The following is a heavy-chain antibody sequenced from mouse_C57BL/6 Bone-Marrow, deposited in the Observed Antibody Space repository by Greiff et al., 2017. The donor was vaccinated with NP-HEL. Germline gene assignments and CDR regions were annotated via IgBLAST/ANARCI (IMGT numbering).Heavy chain of an antibody. V-gene: IGHV1-64*01. D-gene: IGHD2-4*01. CDR1: GYTFTSYW. Sequence: QVQLQQPGAELVKPGASVKLSCKASGYTFTSYWMHWVKQRPGQGLEWIGMIHPNSGSTNYNEKFKSKATLTVDKSSSTAYMQLSSLTSEDSAVYYCAYDYDEDWFADWGQGTLVTVSA. CDR3: AYDYDEDWFAD. CDR2: IHPNSGST. J-gene: IGHJ3*01.